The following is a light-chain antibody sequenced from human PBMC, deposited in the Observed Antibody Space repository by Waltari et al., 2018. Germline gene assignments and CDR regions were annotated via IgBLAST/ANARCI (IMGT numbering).Light chain of an antibody. CDR3: AAWDNNLNGS. V-gene: IGLV1-44*01. Sequence: QSVLTQPPSTSGTPGQTVSISCSGTSSNIGSNTVNWYQQIPGTAPKLLIYNTNQRPSGVPDRFSGSKSGTSASLTISGLQSEDEADYYCAAWDNNLNGSFGRGTKVTVL. J-gene: IGLJ2*01. CDR2: NTN. CDR1: SSNIGSNT.